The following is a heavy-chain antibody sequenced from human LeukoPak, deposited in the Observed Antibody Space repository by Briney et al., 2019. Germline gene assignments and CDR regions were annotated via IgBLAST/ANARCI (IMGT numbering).Heavy chain of an antibody. J-gene: IGHJ4*02. CDR3: AKLEYLA. V-gene: IGHV3-23*01. D-gene: IGHD3-3*01. Sequence: PGGSLRLSCAASGFTFSACAMSWVRQTPGKGLEWVSAISDSGGTYYAGSVKGRFTISRDISKNTLFLQMNNLRAEDTAVYYCAKLEYLAGGQGTLVTVSS. CDR1: GFTFSACA. CDR2: ISDSGGT.